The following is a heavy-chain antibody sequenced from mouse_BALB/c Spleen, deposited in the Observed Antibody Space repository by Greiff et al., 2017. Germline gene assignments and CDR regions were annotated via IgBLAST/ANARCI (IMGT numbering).Heavy chain of an antibody. CDR1: GFTFTDYY. Sequence: EVKLMESGGGLVQPGGSLRLSCATSGFTFTDYYMSWVRQPPGKALEWLGFIRNKANGYTTEYSASVKGQFTISRDNSQSILYLQMNTLRAEDSATYYCARDRGGYYFDYWGQGTTLTVSS. CDR3: ARDRGGYYFDY. V-gene: IGHV7-3*02. J-gene: IGHJ2*01. CDR2: IRNKANGYTT.